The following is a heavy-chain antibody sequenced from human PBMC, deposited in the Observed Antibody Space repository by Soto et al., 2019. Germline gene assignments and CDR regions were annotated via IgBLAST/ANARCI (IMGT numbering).Heavy chain of an antibody. CDR3: AKLAVASSPEY. CDR2: ISYDGSNK. Sequence: PGGSLRLSCAASGFTFSSYGMHWVRQAPGKGLEWVAVISYDGSNKYYADSVKGRFTISRDNSKNTLYLQMNSLRAEDTAVYYCAKLAVASSPEYWGQGTLVTVSS. V-gene: IGHV3-30*18. D-gene: IGHD6-19*01. CDR1: GFTFSSYG. J-gene: IGHJ4*02.